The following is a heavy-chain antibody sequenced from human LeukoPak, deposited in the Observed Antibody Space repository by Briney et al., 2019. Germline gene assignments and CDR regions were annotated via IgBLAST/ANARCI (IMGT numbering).Heavy chain of an antibody. Sequence: GGSLRLSCAASGFTFSSYGMHWVRQAPGKGLEWVAFIRYDGSNKYYADSVKGRFTISRDNSKNTLYLQMNSLRAEDTAVYYCAKEYYYGSGSYDHWGQGTLVTVSS. CDR3: AKEYYYGSGSYDH. J-gene: IGHJ4*02. D-gene: IGHD3-10*01. CDR1: GFTFSSYG. CDR2: IRYDGSNK. V-gene: IGHV3-30*02.